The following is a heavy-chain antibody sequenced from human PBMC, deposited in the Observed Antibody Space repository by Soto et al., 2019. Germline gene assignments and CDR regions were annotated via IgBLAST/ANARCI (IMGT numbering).Heavy chain of an antibody. V-gene: IGHV1-2*02. CDR1: GYTFTGYY. CDR3: ARDLFSNYVWYYYYCMDV. CDR2: INPNSGGT. D-gene: IGHD4-4*01. Sequence: ASVKVSCKASGYTFTGYYMHWVRQAPGQGLEWMGWINPNSGGTNYAQKFQGRVTMTRDTSISTAYMELSRLRSDDTAVYYCARDLFSNYVWYYYYCMDVWGQGTTVTVSS. J-gene: IGHJ6*02.